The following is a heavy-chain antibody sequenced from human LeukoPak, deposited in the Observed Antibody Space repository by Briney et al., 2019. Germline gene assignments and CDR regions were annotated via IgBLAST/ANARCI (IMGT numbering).Heavy chain of an antibody. Sequence: QPGGSLRLSCAASGFIFSSYAMSWVRQAPGKGLEWVSAISGSGGSTYYADSVKGRFTISRDNSKNTLYLQMNSLRAEDTAVYYCAAGYCSGGSCYSHYYYGMDVWGKGTTVTVSS. CDR3: AAGYCSGGSCYSHYYYGMDV. D-gene: IGHD2-15*01. V-gene: IGHV3-23*01. CDR1: GFIFSSYA. J-gene: IGHJ6*04. CDR2: ISGSGGST.